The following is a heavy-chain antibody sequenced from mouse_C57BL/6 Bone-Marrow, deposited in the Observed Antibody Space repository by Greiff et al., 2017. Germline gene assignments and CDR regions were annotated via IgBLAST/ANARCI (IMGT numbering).Heavy chain of an antibody. D-gene: IGHD2-4*01. V-gene: IGHV5-9-1*02. J-gene: IGHJ4*01. CDR2: ISSGGDYI. CDR3: TSPGWDYEDAMDY. Sequence: EVQVVESGEGLVKPGGSLKLSCAASGFTFSSYAMSWVRQTPEKRLEWVAYISSGGDYIYYAGTVKGRFTISRDNARNTLYLQMSSLKSEDTAMYYCTSPGWDYEDAMDYWGQGTSVTVSS. CDR1: GFTFSSYA.